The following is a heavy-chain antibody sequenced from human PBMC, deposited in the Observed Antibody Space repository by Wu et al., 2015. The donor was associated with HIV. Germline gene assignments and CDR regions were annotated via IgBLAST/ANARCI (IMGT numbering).Heavy chain of an antibody. CDR1: GYTFTTYA. D-gene: IGHD3-3*01. CDR2: INTHNDNT. V-gene: IGHV1-18*01. CDR3: ARGLYDLWSGYYPGPFDS. Sequence: QVLLAQSGAEVKKPGASVKVSCQASGYTFTTYAISWVRQAPGQGLEWMGWINTHNDNTHYAQRLQGRVILTTDKSTSTAYMELRHLRSDDTAVYYCARGLYDLWSGYYPGPFDSWGQGTLVTVSS. J-gene: IGHJ4*02.